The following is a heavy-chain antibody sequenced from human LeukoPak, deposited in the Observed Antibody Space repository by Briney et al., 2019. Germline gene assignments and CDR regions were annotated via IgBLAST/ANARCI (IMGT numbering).Heavy chain of an antibody. CDR3: AKGDGSGTKGFDY. D-gene: IGHD3-10*01. CDR2: ISSSSSTI. Sequence: GGSLRLSCAASGFTFSSYRMNWVRQAPGKGLEWVSYISSSSSTIYYADSVKGRFTISRDNAKNSLYLQMNSLRAEDTAVYYCAKGDGSGTKGFDYWGQGTLVTVSS. J-gene: IGHJ4*02. V-gene: IGHV3-48*01. CDR1: GFTFSSYR.